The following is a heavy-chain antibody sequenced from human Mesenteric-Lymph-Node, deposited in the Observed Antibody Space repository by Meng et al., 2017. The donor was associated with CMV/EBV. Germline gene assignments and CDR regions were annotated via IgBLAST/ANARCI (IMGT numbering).Heavy chain of an antibody. CDR2: IGGGGYAI. V-gene: IGHV3-48*04. Sequence: GESLKISCAASGFTFSSYGMHWVRQAPGKGLEWVAYIGGGGYAIYYADSVQGRFTISRDIASNSLYLQMNSLRAEDTAVYYCARGDWGGYYFDFWGQGALVTVSS. CDR3: ARGDWGGYYFDF. D-gene: IGHD3-16*01. J-gene: IGHJ4*02. CDR1: GFTFSSYG.